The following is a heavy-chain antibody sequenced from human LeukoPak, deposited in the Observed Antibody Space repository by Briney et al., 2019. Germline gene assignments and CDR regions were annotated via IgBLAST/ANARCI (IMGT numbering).Heavy chain of an antibody. D-gene: IGHD3-9*01. CDR2: INPNSGGT. CDR1: GYTFTGHY. V-gene: IGHV1-2*02. CDR3: ARARLLRYYDWLLYHSNWFDP. Sequence: ASVKVSCKASGYTFTGHYMHWVRQAPGQGLEWMGWINPNSGGTNYAQKLQGRVTMTTDTSTSTAYMELRSLRSDDTAVYYCARARLLRYYDWLLYHSNWFDPWGQGTLVTVSS. J-gene: IGHJ5*02.